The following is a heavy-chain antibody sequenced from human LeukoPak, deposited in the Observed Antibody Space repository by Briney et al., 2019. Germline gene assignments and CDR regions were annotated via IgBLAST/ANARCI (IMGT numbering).Heavy chain of an antibody. Sequence: SETLSLTCTVSGASITSYYWSWIRQPPGKGLEWIGYVYYSGSTNYNPSLKSRVTMSIDTSKNQFSLKLSSVTAADTAVYYCARRTMVRGVRVDYWGQGTLVTVSS. J-gene: IGHJ4*02. D-gene: IGHD3-10*01. CDR1: GASITSYY. V-gene: IGHV4-59*12. CDR3: ARRTMVRGVRVDY. CDR2: VYYSGST.